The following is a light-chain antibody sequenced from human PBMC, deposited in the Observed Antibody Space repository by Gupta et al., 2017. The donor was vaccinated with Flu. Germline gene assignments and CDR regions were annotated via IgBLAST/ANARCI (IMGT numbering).Light chain of an antibody. CDR1: NIGGDS. V-gene: IGLV3-21*02. CDR3: QVWDTNSDHCCV. J-gene: IGLJ1*01. Sequence: SYVLTQPPSVSVAPGQTARLICGGHNIGGDSVHWYQQKPGQAPVLVVYDDNERPSGIPERFSGSNSGDTTTLTTSRVEAGDEADYYCQVWDTNSDHCCVFGTGTKVTVL. CDR2: DDN.